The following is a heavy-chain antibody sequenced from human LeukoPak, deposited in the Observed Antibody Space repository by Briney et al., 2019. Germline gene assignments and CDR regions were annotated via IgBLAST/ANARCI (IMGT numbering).Heavy chain of an antibody. J-gene: IGHJ4*02. CDR1: GGSISTYY. V-gene: IGHV4-59*01. Sequence: PSETPSLTCTVSGGSISTYYWSWIRQPPGKGLEWLGYIFYTGSTNYNPSLKSRVTMSIDTSKNQFSLKLSSVTAADTAVYYCTRTYCSSSIDYWGQGALVTVSS. CDR2: IFYTGST. D-gene: IGHD6-6*01. CDR3: TRTYCSSSIDY.